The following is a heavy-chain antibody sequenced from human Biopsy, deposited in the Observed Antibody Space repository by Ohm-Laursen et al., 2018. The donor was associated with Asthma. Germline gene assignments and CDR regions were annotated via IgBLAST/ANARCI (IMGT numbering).Heavy chain of an antibody. CDR1: GFTFGAFW. Sequence: SLRLSRTASGFTFGAFWMSWGRQTPGKGLEWVATITGDGSQKFYVDSVTGRFTISRDNSKNTLHLQMHSLRVEDTAVYYCARGDSSGWSHYYFDYWGQGTLVTVSS. D-gene: IGHD6-19*01. CDR2: ITGDGSQK. J-gene: IGHJ4*02. CDR3: ARGDSSGWSHYYFDY. V-gene: IGHV3-7*03.